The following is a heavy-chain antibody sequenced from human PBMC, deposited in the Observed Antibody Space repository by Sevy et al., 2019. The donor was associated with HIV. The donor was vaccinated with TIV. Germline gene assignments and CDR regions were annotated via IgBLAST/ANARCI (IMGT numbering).Heavy chain of an antibody. D-gene: IGHD2-2*01. J-gene: IGHJ6*02. CDR3: AKSIVVVPAAVGMDV. V-gene: IGHV3-23*01. CDR2: ISGSGGST. Sequence: GGSLRLSCAASGFTFSSYAMSWVRQAPGKGLEWVSAISGSGGSTYYADSVKGRFTISRDNSKNTLYLQMNSLRAEDTAVYYCAKSIVVVPAAVGMDVWAKGPRSPSP. CDR1: GFTFSSYA.